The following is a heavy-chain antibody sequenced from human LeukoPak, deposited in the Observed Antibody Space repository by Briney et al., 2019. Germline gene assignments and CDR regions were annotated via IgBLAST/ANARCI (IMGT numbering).Heavy chain of an antibody. J-gene: IGHJ4*02. CDR2: IAWNSGNT. CDR3: AKDMNSYGSGSSYNPWGPFDS. V-gene: IGHV3-9*01. D-gene: IGHD3-10*01. CDR1: GFTFDNYA. Sequence: GGSLRLSCAASGFTFDNYAMHWVRQAPGKGLECVSGIAWNSGNTGFADSVKGRFTISRDNAENSLYLQMNSLTPEDTAFYFCAKDMNSYGSGSSYNPWGPFDSWGQGTLVTVSS.